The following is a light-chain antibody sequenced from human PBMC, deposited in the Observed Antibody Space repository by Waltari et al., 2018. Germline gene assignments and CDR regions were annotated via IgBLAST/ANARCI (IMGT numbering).Light chain of an antibody. Sequence: ATLSCRASQSLTKRYLAWYQQKPGQAPRLLIYGASSRAAGIPDRFSGSGSGTDFTLTISRLEPEDFAVYYCQQYGSSVLSTFGQGT. V-gene: IGKV3-20*01. J-gene: IGKJ2*01. CDR3: QQYGSSVLST. CDR2: GAS. CDR1: QSLTKRY.